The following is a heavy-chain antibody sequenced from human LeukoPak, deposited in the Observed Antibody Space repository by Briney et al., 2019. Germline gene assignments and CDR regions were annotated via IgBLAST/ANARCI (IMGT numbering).Heavy chain of an antibody. D-gene: IGHD4-17*01. CDR1: GFTFKNSE. CDR3: ARENYGDFDY. CDR2: ISSSGTTI. Sequence: PGGSLRLSCAASGFTFKNSEMNWVRQAPGKGPEWVSYISSSGTTILYADSVKGRFTISRDNAKNSLYLQMNSLKAEDTAVYYCARENYGDFDYWGQGTLVTVSS. V-gene: IGHV3-48*03. J-gene: IGHJ4*02.